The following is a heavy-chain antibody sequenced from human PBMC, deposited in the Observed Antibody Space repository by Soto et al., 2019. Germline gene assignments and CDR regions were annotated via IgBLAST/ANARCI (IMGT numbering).Heavy chain of an antibody. V-gene: IGHV3-33*01. Sequence: PGGSLRLSCAASGFTFSSYGMHWVRQAPGKGLEWVAVIWYDGSNKYYADSVKGRFTISRDNSKNTLYLQMNSLRAEDTAVYYCARDRNYDILPGLIYGMDVWGQETTVTVSS. CDR1: GFTFSSYG. J-gene: IGHJ6*02. CDR2: IWYDGSNK. CDR3: ARDRNYDILPGLIYGMDV. D-gene: IGHD3-9*01.